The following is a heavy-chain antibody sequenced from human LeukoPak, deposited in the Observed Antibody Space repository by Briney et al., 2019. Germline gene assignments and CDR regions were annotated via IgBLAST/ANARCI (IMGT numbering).Heavy chain of an antibody. CDR3: ARGANYYDSSGYYPVPEYFQH. J-gene: IGHJ1*01. D-gene: IGHD3-22*01. CDR1: GGSFSSYA. V-gene: IGHV1-69*05. CDR2: IIPIFGTA. Sequence: ASVKVSCKASGGSFSSYANSWVWQGPGQGLELMGGIIPIFGTANYAQTFQGRVTITTDESTSTAYMGLSSLRSEDTAVYYCARGANYYDSSGYYPVPEYFQHWGQGTLVTVSS.